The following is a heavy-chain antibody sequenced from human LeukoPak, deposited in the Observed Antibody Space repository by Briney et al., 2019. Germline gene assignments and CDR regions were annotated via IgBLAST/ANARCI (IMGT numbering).Heavy chain of an antibody. D-gene: IGHD3-22*01. CDR2: IYYSGST. Sequence: SETLSLTYTVSGGSISSSSYYWGWIRQPPGKGLEWIGSIYYSGSTYYNPPLKSRVTISVDTSKNQFSLKLSSVTAADTAVYYCAREWLDSSWNNWFDPWGQGTLVTVSS. J-gene: IGHJ5*02. CDR1: GGSISSSSYY. CDR3: AREWLDSSWNNWFDP. V-gene: IGHV4-39*07.